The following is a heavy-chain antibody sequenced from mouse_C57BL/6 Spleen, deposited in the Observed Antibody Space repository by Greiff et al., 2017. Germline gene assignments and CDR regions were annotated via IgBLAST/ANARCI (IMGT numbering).Heavy chain of an antibody. CDR2: INPNYGTT. CDR3: ATDYYGSSHGYFDV. CDR1: GYSFTNYN. V-gene: IGHV1-39*01. D-gene: IGHD1-1*01. J-gene: IGHJ1*03. Sequence: VQLQQSGPELVKPGASVKISCKASGYSFTNYNMNWVKQSNGKSLEWIGVINPNYGTTSYNQKFKGKATLTVDQSSSTAYMQLNSLTSEDSAVYYCATDYYGSSHGYFDVWGTGTTVTVSS.